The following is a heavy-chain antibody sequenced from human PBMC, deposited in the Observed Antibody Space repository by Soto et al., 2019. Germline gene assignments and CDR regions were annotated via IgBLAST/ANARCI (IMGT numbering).Heavy chain of an antibody. D-gene: IGHD3-9*01. V-gene: IGHV4-59*01. J-gene: IGHJ6*02. CDR3: ARDRVGYDILTGYYYYGMDV. CDR1: GGSISSYY. CDR2: IHYSGRT. Sequence: KTSETLSLTCTVSGGSISSYYWSWIRQPPGKGLEWIGYIHYSGRTNYNPSLKSRVTISVDTSKNQFSLKLSSVTAADTAVYYCARDRVGYDILTGYYYYGMDVWGQGTTVTVSS.